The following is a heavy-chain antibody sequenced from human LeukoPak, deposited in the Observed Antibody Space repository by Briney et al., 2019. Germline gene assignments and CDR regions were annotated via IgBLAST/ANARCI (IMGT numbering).Heavy chain of an antibody. D-gene: IGHD5/OR15-5a*01. J-gene: IGHJ4*02. CDR3: ARRVYGTSQYY. CDR2: IYYSGIT. V-gene: IGHV4-34*01. Sequence: SETLSLTCAVYGGSFSGYYWSWIRQPPGKGLEWIGTIYYSGITHYSPSLKSRVTISVDTSKNQFSLKLSSVTATDTALYYCARRVYGTSQYYWGQGTLVTVSS. CDR1: GGSFSGYY.